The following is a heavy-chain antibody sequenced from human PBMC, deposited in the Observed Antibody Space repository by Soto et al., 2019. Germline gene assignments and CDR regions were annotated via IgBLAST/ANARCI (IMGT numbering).Heavy chain of an antibody. J-gene: IGHJ4*02. V-gene: IGHV3-53*01. CDR3: ARLYSSGWYGPGRY. D-gene: IGHD6-19*01. Sequence: PGGSLRLSCAASGFTVSSNYMSWVRQAPGKGLEWVSVISGSGGSTYFADSVKGRFTISRDNAKNSMYLQMSSLRAEDTALYYCARLYSSGWYGPGRYWGQGTLVTVSS. CDR1: GFTVSSNY. CDR2: ISGSGGST.